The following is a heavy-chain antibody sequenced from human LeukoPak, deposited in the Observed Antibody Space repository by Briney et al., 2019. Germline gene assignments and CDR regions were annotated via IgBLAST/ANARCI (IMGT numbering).Heavy chain of an antibody. CDR1: GGSFSGYY. J-gene: IGHJ4*02. D-gene: IGHD4-23*01. Sequence: SETLSLTCVGYGGSFSGYYWSWIRQPPGKGLEWIGEINHSGSTNYNPSLKSRVTISVDTSKNQFSLKLSSVTAADTAVYYCARGYYGGNLDYWGRGTLVTVSS. V-gene: IGHV4-34*01. CDR3: ARGYYGGNLDY. CDR2: INHSGST.